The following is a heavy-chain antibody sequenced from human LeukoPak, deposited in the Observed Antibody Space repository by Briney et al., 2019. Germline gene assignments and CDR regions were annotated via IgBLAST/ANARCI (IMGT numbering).Heavy chain of an antibody. V-gene: IGHV1-69*04. CDR3: AGGPGYSSSWDFY. CDR2: IIPILGIA. Sequence: ASVKVSCKASGGTFSSYAISWVRQTPGQGLEWMGRIIPILGIANYAQKFQGRVTITADKSTSTAYMELSSLRSEDTAVYYCAGGPGYSSSWDFYWGQGTLVTVSS. CDR1: GGTFSSYA. D-gene: IGHD6-13*01. J-gene: IGHJ4*02.